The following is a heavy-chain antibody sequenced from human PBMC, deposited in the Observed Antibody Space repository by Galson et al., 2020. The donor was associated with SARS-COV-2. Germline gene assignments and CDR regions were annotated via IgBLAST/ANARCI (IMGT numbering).Heavy chain of an antibody. CDR1: GFRLPASA. D-gene: IGHD1-26*01. CDR3: AAFVGNNPAF. Sequence: SVKVSCKTSGFRLPASAVQWLRQARGQRLEWIGWIDVGSGKTYFPQKFQERVTITRDMSPTTAYFELSSLKSEDTAVYYCAAFVGNNPAFWGQGTLVSVSS. V-gene: IGHV1-58*01. CDR2: IDVGSGKT. J-gene: IGHJ4*02.